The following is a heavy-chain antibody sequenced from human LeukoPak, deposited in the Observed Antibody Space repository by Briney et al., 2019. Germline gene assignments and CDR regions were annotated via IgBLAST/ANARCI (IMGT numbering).Heavy chain of an antibody. Sequence: ASVKVSCKASGYSFTDYYIHWVRQALGQGLEWMGWIYPNSGVTNYTQNFQGRVTVTRDTSISTAYMDLSSLTSDDTAVYFCVRDVRAGRNDAFDIWGQGTMVTVSS. CDR1: GYSFTDYY. CDR2: IYPNSGVT. V-gene: IGHV1-2*02. D-gene: IGHD1-14*01. J-gene: IGHJ3*02. CDR3: VRDVRAGRNDAFDI.